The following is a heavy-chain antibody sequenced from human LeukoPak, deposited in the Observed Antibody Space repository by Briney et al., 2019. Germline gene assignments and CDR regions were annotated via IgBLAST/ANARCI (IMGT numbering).Heavy chain of an antibody. Sequence: SVKVSCKASGGAFSSYAISWVRQAPGQGLEWMGGIIPIFGTANYAQKFQGRVTITADESTSTAYMELSSLRSEDTAVYYCARAEAYDSSGYPNWFDPWGQGTLVTVSS. CDR3: ARAEAYDSSGYPNWFDP. J-gene: IGHJ5*02. D-gene: IGHD3-22*01. V-gene: IGHV1-69*13. CDR1: GGAFSSYA. CDR2: IIPIFGTA.